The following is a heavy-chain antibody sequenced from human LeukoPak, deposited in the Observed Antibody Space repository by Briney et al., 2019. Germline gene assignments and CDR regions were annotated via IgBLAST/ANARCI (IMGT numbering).Heavy chain of an antibody. D-gene: IGHD5-18*01. CDR2: IYSGGST. CDR3: ARESGGLDTALGFDY. J-gene: IGHJ4*02. CDR1: GFTFSSNY. Sequence: GGSLRLSCAASGFTFSSNYMSWVRQAPGKGLEWVSVIYSGGSTYYADSVKGRFTISRDNSKNTLYLQMNSLRAEDTAVYYCARESGGLDTALGFDYWGQGTLVTVSS. V-gene: IGHV3-66*02.